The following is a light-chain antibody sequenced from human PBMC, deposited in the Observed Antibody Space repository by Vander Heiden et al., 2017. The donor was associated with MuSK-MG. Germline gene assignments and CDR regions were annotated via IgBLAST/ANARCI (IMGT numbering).Light chain of an antibody. V-gene: IGKV1-12*01. CDR1: RRISSW. CDR2: AAS. Sequence: DIQMTHSPSSLSASVGDRVTITCRASRRISSWLAWYQQKPGQAPKLLIYAASSLQSGVPSRFSGSGSGTDFTLTISSLQPEDFATYYCQQANSFPLTFGGGTKVEIK. CDR3: QQANSFPLT. J-gene: IGKJ4*01.